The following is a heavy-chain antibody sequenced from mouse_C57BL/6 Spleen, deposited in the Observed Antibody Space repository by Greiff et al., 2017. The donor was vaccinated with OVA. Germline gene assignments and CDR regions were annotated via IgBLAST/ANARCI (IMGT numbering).Heavy chain of an antibody. CDR3: ASGNGYYDAMDY. CDR1: GYAFSSYW. V-gene: IGHV1-80*01. Sequence: VQLQESGAELVKPGASVKISCKASGYAFSSYWMNWVKQRPGKGLEWIGQIYPGDGDTNYNGKFKGKATLTADQSSSTAYMQLSSLTSEDSAVYFCASGNGYYDAMDYWGQGTSVTVSS. CDR2: IYPGDGDT. D-gene: IGHD2-2*01. J-gene: IGHJ4*01.